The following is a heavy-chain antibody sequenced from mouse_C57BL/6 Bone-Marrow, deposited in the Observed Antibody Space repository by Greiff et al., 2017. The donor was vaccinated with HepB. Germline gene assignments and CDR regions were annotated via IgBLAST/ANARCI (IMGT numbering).Heavy chain of an antibody. D-gene: IGHD2-12*01. V-gene: IGHV5-4*03. CDR2: ISDGGSYT. CDR3: ARVLPTIIFDY. CDR1: GFTFSSYA. Sequence: EVMLVESGGGLVKPGGSLKLSCAASGFTFSSYAMSWVRQTPEKRLEWVATISDGGSYTYYPDNVKGRFTISRDNAKNNLYLQMSHLKSEDTAMYYCARVLPTIIFDYWGQGTTLTVSS. J-gene: IGHJ2*01.